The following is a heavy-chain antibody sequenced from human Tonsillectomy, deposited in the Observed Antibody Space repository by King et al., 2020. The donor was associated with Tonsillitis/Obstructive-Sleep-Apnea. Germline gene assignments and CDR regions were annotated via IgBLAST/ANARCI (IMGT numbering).Heavy chain of an antibody. V-gene: IGHV4-39*01. CDR1: GGSIRSSSYY. Sequence: LQLQESGPGLVKPSETLSLTCTVSGGSIRSSSYYWGWVRQPPGKGLEWIGSIYFIGSTYSKPPPKRRVSISVATSKNQLSLKLSSVTAADTAVYYCARRDTEYFDYWGQGTLVTVSS. CDR2: IYFIGST. D-gene: IGHD5-18*01. CDR3: ARRDTEYFDY. J-gene: IGHJ4*02.